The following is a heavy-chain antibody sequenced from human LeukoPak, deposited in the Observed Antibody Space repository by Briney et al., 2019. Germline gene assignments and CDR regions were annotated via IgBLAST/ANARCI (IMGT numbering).Heavy chain of an antibody. CDR2: IYYSGNT. Sequence: SETLSLTCTVSGGSIRSYYWSWIRQPPGKGLEWIGYIYYSGNTNYNPSLKSRVTISVDTSKNQFSLNLSSVTTPDTAVYYCARTTGYSSGWYLFDPWGQGTLVIVSS. CDR3: ARTTGYSSGWYLFDP. D-gene: IGHD6-19*01. J-gene: IGHJ5*02. V-gene: IGHV4-59*01. CDR1: GGSIRSYY.